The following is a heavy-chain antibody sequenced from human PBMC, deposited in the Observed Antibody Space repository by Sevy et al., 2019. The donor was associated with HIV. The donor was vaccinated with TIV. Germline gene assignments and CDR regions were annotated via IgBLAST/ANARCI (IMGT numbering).Heavy chain of an antibody. J-gene: IGHJ4*02. CDR3: SRDLRLSGIYRSDY. V-gene: IGHV3-48*03. CDR2: ISGSGNTI. D-gene: IGHD1-26*01. Sequence: GGCLRLSCAASGFTFNSYDMNWVRRAPGKGLEWISYISGSGNTIYYADSVKGRFTISRDNAKKSLSLQMNSLRAEDTAVYYCSRDLRLSGIYRSDYWGQGTLVTVSS. CDR1: GFTFNSYD.